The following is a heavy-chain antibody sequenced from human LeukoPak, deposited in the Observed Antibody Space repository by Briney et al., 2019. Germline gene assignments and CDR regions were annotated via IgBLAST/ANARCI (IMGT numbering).Heavy chain of an antibody. CDR2: INYGGST. CDR1: EMSFSAYY. V-gene: IGHV4-34*01. Sequence: SETLSLTCAVSEMSFSAYYWNWIRQSPGKGLEWIGEINYGGSTKYTPSLEGRGTILIDASKNQFSLKLTSVTAADTAVYYYARGFPPGSGSRGSHAFDVWGQGTMVTVSS. J-gene: IGHJ3*01. D-gene: IGHD6-19*01. CDR3: ARGFPPGSGSRGSHAFDV.